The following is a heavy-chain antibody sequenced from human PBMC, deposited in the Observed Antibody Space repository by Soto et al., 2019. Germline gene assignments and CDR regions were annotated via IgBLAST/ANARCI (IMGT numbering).Heavy chain of an antibody. V-gene: IGHV3-23*01. CDR2: ISGSGGST. CDR3: AKTLWGSPAGYYYYGMDV. J-gene: IGHJ6*02. Sequence: GGSLRLSCAAFGFTFSSYAMSWVRQAPGKGLEWVSAISGSGGSTYYADSVKGRFTISRDNSKNTLYLQMNSLRAEDTAVYYCAKTLWGSPAGYYYYGMDVWGQGTTVTVSS. D-gene: IGHD7-27*01. CDR1: GFTFSSYA.